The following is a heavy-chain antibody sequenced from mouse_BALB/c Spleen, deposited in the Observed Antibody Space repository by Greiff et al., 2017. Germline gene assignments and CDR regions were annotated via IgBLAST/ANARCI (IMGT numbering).Heavy chain of an antibody. CDR1: GYAFCSYW. J-gene: IGHJ1*01. V-gene: IGHV1-80*01. CDR3: ARTIPWYFDV. CDR2: IYPGDGDT. Sequence: QVQLQQSGAELVRPGSSVKISCKASGYAFCSYWMNWVKQRPGQGLEWIGQIYPGDGDTNYNGKFKGKATLTADKSSSTAYMQLSSLTSEDSAVYFCARTIPWYFDVWGAGTTVTVSS.